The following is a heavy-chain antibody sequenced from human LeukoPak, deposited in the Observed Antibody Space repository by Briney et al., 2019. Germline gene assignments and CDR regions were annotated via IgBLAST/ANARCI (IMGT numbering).Heavy chain of an antibody. CDR2: IKQDGSEK. J-gene: IGHJ6*03. CDR1: GFTFSSYW. Sequence: PGGSLRLSCPASGFTFSSYWMSWVPQAPGKGLEWVANIKQDGSEKYYVDSVKGRFTISRDNAKNSLYLQMNSLRAEDAAVYYCAREQGYSSSWYTGYYYYYMDVWGKGTTVTVSS. V-gene: IGHV3-7*01. CDR3: AREQGYSSSWYTGYYYYYMDV. D-gene: IGHD6-13*01.